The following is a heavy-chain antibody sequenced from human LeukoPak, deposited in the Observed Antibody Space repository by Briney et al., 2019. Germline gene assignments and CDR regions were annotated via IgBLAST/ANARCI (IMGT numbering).Heavy chain of an antibody. D-gene: IGHD3-22*01. CDR2: IYHSGST. CDR3: ARAYDSSGYYLTPYFDY. V-gene: IGHV4-30-2*01. CDR1: GGSISSGGCS. J-gene: IGHJ4*02. Sequence: PSETLSLTCAVSGGSISSGGCSWSWIRQPPGKGLEWIGYIYHSGSTYYNPSLNSRVTISVDRSKNQFSLKLSSVTAADTAVYYCARAYDSSGYYLTPYFDYWGQGTLVTVSS.